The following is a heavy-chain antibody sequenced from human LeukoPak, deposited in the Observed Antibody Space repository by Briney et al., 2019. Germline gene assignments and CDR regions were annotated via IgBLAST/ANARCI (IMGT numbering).Heavy chain of an antibody. J-gene: IGHJ1*01. Sequence: PSETLSLTCTVSGGSISSYYWSWIRQPPGKGLEWIGYIYYSGSTNYNLSLKSRVTISVDTSKNQFSLKLSSATAADTAVYYCARGTPFEAAVDFQHWGQGTLVTVSS. CDR1: GGSISSYY. CDR3: ARGTPFEAAVDFQH. CDR2: IYYSGST. D-gene: IGHD6-13*01. V-gene: IGHV4-59*01.